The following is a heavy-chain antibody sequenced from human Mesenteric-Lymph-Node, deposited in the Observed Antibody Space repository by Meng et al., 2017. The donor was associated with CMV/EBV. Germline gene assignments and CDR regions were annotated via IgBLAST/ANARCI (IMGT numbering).Heavy chain of an antibody. Sequence: GGSLRLSCAASGFTVSSNYMSWVRQPPGKGLEWVSVIYSGGSTYYADSVKGRFTISRDNSKNTLYLQMNSLRAEDTAVYYCAREAGYSSGWYFGYYGMDVWGQGTTVTVSS. CDR1: GFTVSSNY. D-gene: IGHD6-19*01. J-gene: IGHJ6*02. CDR2: IYSGGST. V-gene: IGHV3-53*01. CDR3: AREAGYSSGWYFGYYGMDV.